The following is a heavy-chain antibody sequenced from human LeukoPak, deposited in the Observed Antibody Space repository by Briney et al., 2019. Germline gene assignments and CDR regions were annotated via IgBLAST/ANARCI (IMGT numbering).Heavy chain of an antibody. D-gene: IGHD4/OR15-4a*01. CDR2: SGSGGDT. J-gene: IGHJ4*02. CDR1: GFTFSSYA. CDR3: AKARGATYGTYYFGY. V-gene: IGHV3-23*01. Sequence: PGGSLRLSCAASGFTFSSYAMNWVRQAPGKGLEWVSISGSGGDTYYADSVKGRFTISRDNSKNTLYLQMNSLRAEDTAVYYCAKARGATYGTYYFGYRGQGTLVTVSS.